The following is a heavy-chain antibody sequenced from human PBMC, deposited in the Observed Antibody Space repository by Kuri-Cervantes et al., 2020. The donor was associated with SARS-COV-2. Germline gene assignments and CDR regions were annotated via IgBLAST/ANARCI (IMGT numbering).Heavy chain of an antibody. Sequence: ASVKVSCKASGYTFTGYYMHWVRQAPGQGLEWMGWINPNSGGTNYAQKFRGRVTMTRDTSISTAYMELSRLRSDDTAVYYCARDSPFSQLGGLFHYWGQGTLVTVSS. V-gene: IGHV1-2*02. D-gene: IGHD6-6*01. CDR2: INPNSGGT. CDR1: GYTFTGYY. J-gene: IGHJ4*02. CDR3: ARDSPFSQLGGLFHY.